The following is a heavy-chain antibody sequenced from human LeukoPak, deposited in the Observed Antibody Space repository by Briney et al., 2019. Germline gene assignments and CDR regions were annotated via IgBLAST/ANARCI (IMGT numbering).Heavy chain of an antibody. CDR1: GGTFTSYA. CDR2: IIPILGIA. V-gene: IGHV1-69*04. CDR3: ASSIRGKGPNYFDY. Sequence: GASVKVSCKASGGTFTSYAIRWVRQAPGQGLEWMGRIIPILGIANYAQKFHGRVTITADKSTSTAYMELSSLRSEDTAVYYCASSIRGKGPNYFDYWGQGTLVTVSS. J-gene: IGHJ4*02. D-gene: IGHD2-15*01.